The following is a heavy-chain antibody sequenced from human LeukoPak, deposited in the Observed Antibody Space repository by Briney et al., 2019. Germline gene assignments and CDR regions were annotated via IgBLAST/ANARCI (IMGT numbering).Heavy chain of an antibody. CDR2: ISGSGGST. CDR1: GFTFSSYG. J-gene: IGHJ4*02. CDR3: AKDSYYDSSGYYTTPFDY. Sequence: GGSLRLSCAASGFTFSSYGMSWVRQAPGKGLEWVSAISGSGGSTYYADSVKGRFTISRDNSKNTLYLQMNSLRAEDTAVYYCAKDSYYDSSGYYTTPFDYWAREPWSPSPQ. V-gene: IGHV3-23*01. D-gene: IGHD3-22*01.